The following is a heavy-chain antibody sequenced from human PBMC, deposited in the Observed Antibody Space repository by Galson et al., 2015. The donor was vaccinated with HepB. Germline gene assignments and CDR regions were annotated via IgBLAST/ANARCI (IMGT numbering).Heavy chain of an antibody. V-gene: IGHV3-23*01. J-gene: IGHJ6*02. D-gene: IGHD6-19*01. CDR2: ISGSGGST. CDR1: GFTFSSYA. CDR3: AKDGPRGVRAVAGTALYYGLDV. Sequence: SLRLSGAASGFTFSSYAMSWVRQAPGKGLEWVSSISGSGGSTYYADSVKGRFTISRDNSTNTVYLQMSSLRADDTAVYYCAKDGPRGVRAVAGTALYYGLDVWGQGTTVIVSS.